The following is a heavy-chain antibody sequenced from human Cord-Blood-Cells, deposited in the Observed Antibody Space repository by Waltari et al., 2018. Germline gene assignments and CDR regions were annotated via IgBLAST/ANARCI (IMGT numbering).Heavy chain of an antibody. D-gene: IGHD1-26*01. Sequence: QLQLQESGPGLVKPSETLSLTCTVSGGSISSSSYYWGWIRQPPGKGLEWIGSIYYSGGAYYNPAVKGRVTISVDTSKNQFALKLSSVTAADTAVYYCARRADDAFYIWGQGTMVTVSS. CDR1: GGSISSSSYY. V-gene: IGHV4-39*01. CDR2: IYYSGGA. CDR3: ARRADDAFYI. J-gene: IGHJ3*02.